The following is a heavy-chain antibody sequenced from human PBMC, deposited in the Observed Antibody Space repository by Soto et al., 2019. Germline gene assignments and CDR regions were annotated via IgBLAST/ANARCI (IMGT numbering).Heavy chain of an antibody. J-gene: IGHJ6*02. D-gene: IGHD6-13*01. CDR3: ARGLRSSGYAMDV. CDR2: IVSRGTTT. V-gene: IGHV3-48*03. CDR1: GFTFNSYE. Sequence: GGSLRLSCAASGFTFNSYEMNWVRQAPGKGLEWVSYIVSRGTTTYYADSVKGRFTMSRDNAKNSLYPQMNSLRAEDTAVYYCARGLRSSGYAMDVWGQGTTVTVSS.